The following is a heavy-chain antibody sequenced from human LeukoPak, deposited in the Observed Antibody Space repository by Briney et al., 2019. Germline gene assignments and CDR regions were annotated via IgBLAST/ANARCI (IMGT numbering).Heavy chain of an antibody. V-gene: IGHV3-48*01. D-gene: IGHD5-24*01. CDR3: ARDKKQVEMATSLMGY. CDR2: ISSSSTTM. Sequence: GGSLRLSCAASGFTLSTYSMNWVRQAPGKGLEWISYISSSSTTMYYADSVKGRFTISRDNSKNTLYLQMNSLRAEDTAVYYCARDKKQVEMATSLMGYWGQGTLVTASS. CDR1: GFTLSTYS. J-gene: IGHJ4*02.